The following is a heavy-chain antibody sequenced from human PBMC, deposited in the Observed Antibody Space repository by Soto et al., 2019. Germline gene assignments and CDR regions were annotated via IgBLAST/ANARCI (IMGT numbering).Heavy chain of an antibody. CDR2: INPSGGST. D-gene: IGHD2-21*02. J-gene: IGHJ5*02. CDR1: GYTFTSYY. Sequence: QVQLVQSGAEVKKPGASVKVSCKASGYTFTSYYMHWVRQAPGQGLEWMGIINPSGGSTSYAQKFQGRVTMTRDTSTSTVYMELSSLRSEDTAVYYCARETSYCGGDCPNWFDPWGQGTLVTVSS. V-gene: IGHV1-46*01. CDR3: ARETSYCGGDCPNWFDP.